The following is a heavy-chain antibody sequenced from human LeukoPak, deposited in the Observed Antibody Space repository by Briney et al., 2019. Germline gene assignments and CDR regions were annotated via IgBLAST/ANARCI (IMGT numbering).Heavy chain of an antibody. D-gene: IGHD3-22*01. Sequence: ASVKVSCKASGYTFTGYYVHWVRQAPGQGLEWMGRINPNSGGTNYAQKFQGRVTMTRDTSISTAYMELSRLRSDDTAVYYCARSVGTMIVVFDYWGQGTLVTVSS. J-gene: IGHJ4*02. CDR2: INPNSGGT. CDR1: GYTFTGYY. CDR3: ARSVGTMIVVFDY. V-gene: IGHV1-2*06.